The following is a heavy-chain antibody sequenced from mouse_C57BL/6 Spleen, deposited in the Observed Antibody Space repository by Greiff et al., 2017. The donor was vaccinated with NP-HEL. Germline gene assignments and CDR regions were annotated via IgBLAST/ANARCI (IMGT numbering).Heavy chain of an antibody. V-gene: IGHV1-80*01. CDR3: AREGLSYYAMDY. J-gene: IGHJ4*01. CDR1: GYAFRSYW. D-gene: IGHD2-2*01. Sequence: VQLQQSGAELVKPGASVKISCKASGYAFRSYWMNWVKQRPGKGLEWIGQIYPGDGDTNYNGKFKGKATLTAAKSSSTAYMQLSSLTSEDSAVYFCAREGLSYYAMDYWGQGTSVTVSS. CDR2: IYPGDGDT.